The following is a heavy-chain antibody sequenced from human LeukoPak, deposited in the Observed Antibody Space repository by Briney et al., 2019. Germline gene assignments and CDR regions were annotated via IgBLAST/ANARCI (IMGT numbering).Heavy chain of an antibody. D-gene: IGHD1-7*01. CDR2: IYHSGST. Sequence: SETLSLTCAVYGGSFSGYYWSWIRQPPGKGLEWIGYIYHSGSTYYNPSLKSRVTISVDRSKNQFSLKLSSVTAADTAVYYCARGSSDWNYAIPTEYYFDYWGQGTLVTVSS. J-gene: IGHJ4*02. CDR3: ARGSSDWNYAIPTEYYFDY. CDR1: GGSFSGYY. V-gene: IGHV4-34*01.